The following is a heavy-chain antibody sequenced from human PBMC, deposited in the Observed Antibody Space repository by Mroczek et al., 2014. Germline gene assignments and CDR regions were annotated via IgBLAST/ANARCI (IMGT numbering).Heavy chain of an antibody. D-gene: IGHD3-10*01. CDR1: GGSFSGYY. J-gene: IGHJ4*02. Sequence: QVQLQQWGAGLLNPSETLSLTCAVYGGSFSGYYWTWIRQPPGKGLEWIGKINHSGSTNNNPSLKRRVTISVDTSKNQFSLKLTSVTAADTAVYYCARGHSAHRGRFDYWGQGTLVTVSS. CDR3: ARGHSAHRGRFDY. CDR2: INHSGST. V-gene: IGHV4-34*01.